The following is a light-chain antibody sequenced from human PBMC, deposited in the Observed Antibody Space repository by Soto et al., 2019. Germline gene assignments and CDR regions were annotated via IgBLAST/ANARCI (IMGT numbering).Light chain of an antibody. J-gene: IGLJ1*01. CDR2: DVA. CDR1: NSDVGAYNY. CDR3: NSYTSSSTYV. Sequence: QSALNQPSSGFGAPGQSVTIPRPGTNSDVGAYNYVSWYQHHPGKAPKLMLYDVANRPSGVSNRFSGSKSGNTASLTISGLQAEDEADYYCNSYTSSSTYVFGTGTKVTVL. V-gene: IGLV2-14*03.